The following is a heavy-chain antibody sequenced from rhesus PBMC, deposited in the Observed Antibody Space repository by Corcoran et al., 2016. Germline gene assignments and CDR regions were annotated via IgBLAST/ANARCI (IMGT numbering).Heavy chain of an antibody. V-gene: IGHV3S5*01. D-gene: IGHD3-22*01. Sequence: EVQLVETGGGLVQPGGSLTLSCAASGFTFRSYGMIWVRQAPGKGLEWVSAINRGGDSTYYAESVKCRFTISRDNSKNTLSLKMNSLRAEDTAVYYCAKDGGGYFDYWGQGVLVTVSS. CDR2: INRGGDST. CDR1: GFTFRSYG. J-gene: IGHJ4*01. CDR3: AKDGGGYFDY.